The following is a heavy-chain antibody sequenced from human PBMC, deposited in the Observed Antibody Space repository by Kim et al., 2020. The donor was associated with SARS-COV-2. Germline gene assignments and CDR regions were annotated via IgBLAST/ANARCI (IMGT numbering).Heavy chain of an antibody. Sequence: SETLSLTCTVSGASISSGNYYWGWIRRPPGKGLEWIGSFYYSGSTYYNPSLKSRVAMSVDTSKNQFSLKVKSVTAADTALYYCARFPAPYNSGRFETHWGQGTLVTVSS. CDR1: GASISSGNYY. V-gene: IGHV4-39*01. CDR3: ARFPAPYNSGRFETH. J-gene: IGHJ4*02. D-gene: IGHD6-25*01. CDR2: FYYSGST.